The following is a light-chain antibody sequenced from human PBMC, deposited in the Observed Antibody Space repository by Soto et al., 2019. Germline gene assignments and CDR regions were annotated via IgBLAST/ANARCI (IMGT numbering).Light chain of an antibody. V-gene: IGLV1-40*01. J-gene: IGLJ7*01. CDR2: DNS. CDR3: QSYDSSLSGAV. CDR1: SSNIGAGYD. Sequence: QAVVTQPPSVSGAPGQRVTISCTGSSSNIGAGYDVHWYQQLPGTAPKLLIYDNSNRPSGVPDRFSGSNSGPSASLAITGLQAEDEADYYCQSYDSSLSGAVFGGGTQLTVL.